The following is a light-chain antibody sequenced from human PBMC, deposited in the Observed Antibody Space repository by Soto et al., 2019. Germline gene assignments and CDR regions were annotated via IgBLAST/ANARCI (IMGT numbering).Light chain of an antibody. CDR3: QQYSNSPFT. V-gene: IGKV3-20*01. CDR1: QSVSSSY. CDR2: GAS. Sequence: EIVLTQSPGTLSLSPGERVTLSCRASQSVSSSYLAWYQQKPGQAPRLLIYGASSRATGIPDRFSGSGSGTDFILTISRLEPEDFAVYYCQQYSNSPFTFGPGTKVDIK. J-gene: IGKJ3*01.